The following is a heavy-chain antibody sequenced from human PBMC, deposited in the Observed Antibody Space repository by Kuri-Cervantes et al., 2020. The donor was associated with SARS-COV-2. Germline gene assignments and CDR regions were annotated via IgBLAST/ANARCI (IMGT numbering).Heavy chain of an antibody. Sequence: GSLRLSCTVSGGSISSYYWSWIRQPPGKGLEWIGSIYYSGSTYYNPSLKSRVTISVDTSKNQFSLKLSSVTAADTAVYYCVGIWSNYRFDYWGQGTLVTVSS. CDR1: GGSISSYY. J-gene: IGHJ4*02. CDR3: VGIWSNYRFDY. CDR2: IYYSGST. D-gene: IGHD3-3*01. V-gene: IGHV4-59*04.